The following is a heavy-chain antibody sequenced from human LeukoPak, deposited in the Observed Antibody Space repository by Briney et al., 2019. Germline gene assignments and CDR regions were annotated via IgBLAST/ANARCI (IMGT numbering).Heavy chain of an antibody. CDR1: GGSFSGYY. J-gene: IGHJ5*02. CDR3: ARMRDWFDP. V-gene: IGHV4-34*01. Sequence: SETLSLTCAVYGGSFSGYYWSWIRQPPGKGLEWIGEINHSGSTNYNPSLESRVTISVDTSKNQFSLKLGSVTAADTAVYYCARMRDWFDPWGQGTLVTVSS. CDR2: INHSGST.